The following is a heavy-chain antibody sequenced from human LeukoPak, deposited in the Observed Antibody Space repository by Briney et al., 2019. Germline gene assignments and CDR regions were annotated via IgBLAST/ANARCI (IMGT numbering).Heavy chain of an antibody. CDR3: ARDSYYDSSGSVDY. CDR2: INPSGGST. D-gene: IGHD3-22*01. CDR1: GYTFTSHY. J-gene: IGHJ4*02. V-gene: IGHV1-46*01. Sequence: GASVKVSCKASGYTFTSHYMHWVRQAPGQGLEWMGRINPSGGSTTYAQRFQGRVTMTRDTSTSTVYMKLSSLRSEDKAVYFCARDSYYDSSGSVDYWGQGTLVTVSS.